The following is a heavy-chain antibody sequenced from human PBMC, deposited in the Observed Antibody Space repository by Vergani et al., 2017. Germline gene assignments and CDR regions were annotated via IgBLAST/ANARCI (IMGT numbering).Heavy chain of an antibody. J-gene: IGHJ6*03. CDR3: ARQKDYYMDV. Sequence: QVQLQESGPGLVKPSQTLSLTCTVSGGSITTGGYYWSWIRQRPGKGLEWIGYIYYSGTTYYNPSLESRLTISLDTSENHLSLKLTSVTDADTAVYYCARQKDYYMDVWGKGTTVTV. CDR2: IYYSGTT. CDR1: GGSITTGGYY. V-gene: IGHV4-31*03.